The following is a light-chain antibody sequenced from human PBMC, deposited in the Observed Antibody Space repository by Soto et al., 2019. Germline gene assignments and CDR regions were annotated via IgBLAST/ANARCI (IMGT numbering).Light chain of an antibody. CDR3: QQSYSTPFT. J-gene: IGKJ3*01. CDR2: AAS. V-gene: IGKV1-39*01. Sequence: DIQMTQSPSSLSASVGDRVTITCRASQSISSYLNWYQQKPEKAPKLLIYAASSLQSGVPSRFRGSGSGTDFTLTINSLQTEDFATYYFQQSYSTPFTFGPGTKVGIK. CDR1: QSISSY.